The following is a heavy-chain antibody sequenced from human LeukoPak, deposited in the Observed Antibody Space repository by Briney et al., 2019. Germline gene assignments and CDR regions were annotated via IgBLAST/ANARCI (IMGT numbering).Heavy chain of an antibody. CDR3: AREGYSYGY. V-gene: IGHV4-34*01. CDR2: INHSGST. Sequence: PSETLSLTCAVYGGSFSGYYWSWIRQPPGKGLEWIGEINHSGSTNYNPSLKSRVTVSVDTSKNQFSLKLSSVTAADTAVYYCAREGYSYGYWGQGTLVTVSS. D-gene: IGHD5-18*01. J-gene: IGHJ4*02. CDR1: GGSFSGYY.